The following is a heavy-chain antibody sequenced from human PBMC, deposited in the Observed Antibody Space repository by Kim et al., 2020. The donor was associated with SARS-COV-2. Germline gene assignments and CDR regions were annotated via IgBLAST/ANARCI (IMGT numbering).Heavy chain of an antibody. D-gene: IGHD6-6*01. J-gene: IGHJ2*01. Sequence: SETLSLTCAVYGGSFSGYYWSWIRQPPGKGLEWIGEINHSGSTNYNPSLKSRVTISVDTSKNQFSLKLSSVTAADTAVYYCARGVHYSIAARRFDLWGRGTLVTVSS. CDR3: ARGVHYSIAARRFDL. V-gene: IGHV4-34*01. CDR2: INHSGST. CDR1: GGSFSGYY.